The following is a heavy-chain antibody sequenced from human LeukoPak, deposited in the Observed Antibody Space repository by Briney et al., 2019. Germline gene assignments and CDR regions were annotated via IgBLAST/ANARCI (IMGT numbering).Heavy chain of an antibody. D-gene: IGHD2-2*01. J-gene: IGHJ5*01. Sequence: GGSLRLSCAASGFTFSSSDMHWVRQAAGKGLEWVSAIGTIGDTYYPGSVKGRFTISRDNSKKTLYMQMNSLRAEDTAVYYCAKDRHAPGRYCSSTTCFPFDSWGQGTLVTVSS. CDR3: AKDRHAPGRYCSSTTCFPFDS. V-gene: IGHV3-13*01. CDR1: GFTFSSSD. CDR2: IGTIGDT.